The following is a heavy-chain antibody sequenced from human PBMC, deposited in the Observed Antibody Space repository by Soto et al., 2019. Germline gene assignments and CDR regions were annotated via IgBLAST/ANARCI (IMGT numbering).Heavy chain of an antibody. CDR2: INAGNGNT. Sequence: QVQLVQSGAEEKKPGASVKVSCKASGYTFTSYAMRWVRQAPGQRLEWMGWINAGNGNTKYSQKFQGRVTITSDTSASTAYMELSSLRSEDTAVYYCARSIVVVTALDYWGQGTLVTVSS. CDR3: ARSIVVVTALDY. J-gene: IGHJ4*02. CDR1: GYTFTSYA. V-gene: IGHV1-3*05. D-gene: IGHD2-21*02.